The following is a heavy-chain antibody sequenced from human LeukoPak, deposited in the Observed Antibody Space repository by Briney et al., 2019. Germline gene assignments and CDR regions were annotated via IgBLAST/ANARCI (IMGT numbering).Heavy chain of an antibody. CDR2: IYYSGST. J-gene: IGHJ5*02. CDR3: ARAHMTTSGGGWFDP. Sequence: SETLSLTCAVYGGSFSGYYWSWIRQPPGKGLEWIGYIYYSGSTNYNPSLKSRVTISVDTSKNQFSLKLTSVTAADTAVYYCARAHMTTSGGGWFDPWGQGTLVTVSS. V-gene: IGHV4-59*01. CDR1: GGSFSGYY. D-gene: IGHD1-26*01.